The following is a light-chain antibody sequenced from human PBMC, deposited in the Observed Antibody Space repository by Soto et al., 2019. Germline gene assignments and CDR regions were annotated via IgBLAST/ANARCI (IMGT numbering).Light chain of an antibody. V-gene: IGKV3-20*01. CDR1: QSVCNSY. CDR2: GAS. J-gene: IGKJ2*01. Sequence: IGLTQFPGHLALFPGERATLSCRASQSVCNSYLAWYQQDPGQAPRLLIYGASSRATGIPDRFSGSGSGTDFTLSISRLEPEDFAVYYCQQYGRSPYTFGQGTKLEIK. CDR3: QQYGRSPYT.